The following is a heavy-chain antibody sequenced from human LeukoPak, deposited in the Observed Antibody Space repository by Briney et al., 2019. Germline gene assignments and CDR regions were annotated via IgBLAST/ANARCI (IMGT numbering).Heavy chain of an antibody. CDR3: AREVYDFWSGYYTLYYYYYMDV. Sequence: GGSLRLSCAASGFIFSSYWMHWVRQAPGKGLVWVSRINSDGSSTSYADSVKGRFTISRDNAKNTLYLQMNSLRAEDTAVYYCAREVYDFWSGYYTLYYYYYMDVWGKGTTVTVSS. V-gene: IGHV3-74*01. J-gene: IGHJ6*03. CDR2: INSDGSST. CDR1: GFIFSSYW. D-gene: IGHD3-3*01.